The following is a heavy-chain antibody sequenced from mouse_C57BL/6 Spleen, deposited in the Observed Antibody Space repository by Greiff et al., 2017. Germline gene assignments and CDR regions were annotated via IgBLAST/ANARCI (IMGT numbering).Heavy chain of an antibody. CDR1: GYTFTEYT. Sequence: QVQLQQSGAELVKPGASVKLSCKASGYTFTEYTIHWVKQRSGQGLEWIGWFYPGSGSIKYNEKFKDKATLTADKSSSTVYMELSRLTSEDSAVYFCARHEDEWDYYGSSSWFAYWGQGTLVTVSA. V-gene: IGHV1-62-2*01. D-gene: IGHD1-1*01. J-gene: IGHJ3*01. CDR3: ARHEDEWDYYGSSSWFAY. CDR2: FYPGSGSI.